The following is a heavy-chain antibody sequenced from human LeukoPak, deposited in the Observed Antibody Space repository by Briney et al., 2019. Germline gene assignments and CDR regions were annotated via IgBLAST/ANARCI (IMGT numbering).Heavy chain of an antibody. V-gene: IGHV4-34*01. CDR2: INHSGST. J-gene: IGHJ6*02. CDR3: ARTSTGYSSGWYTDYYYYGMDV. Sequence: SETLSLTCAVYGGSFSGYYWSWIRQPPGKGLEWIGEINHSGSTNYNPSLKSRVTISVDTSKNQFSLKLSSVTAADTAVYYCARTSTGYSSGWYTDYYYYGMDVWGQGTTVTVSS. CDR1: GGSFSGYY. D-gene: IGHD6-19*01.